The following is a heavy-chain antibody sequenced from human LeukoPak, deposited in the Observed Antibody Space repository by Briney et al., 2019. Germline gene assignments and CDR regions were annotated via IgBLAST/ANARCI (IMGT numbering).Heavy chain of an antibody. D-gene: IGHD3-22*01. Sequence: GGSLRLSCAASGFTFSSYGMHWVRQAPGKGLEWVAFIRYDGSSKFYADSVKARFTISRDNSENAVHLQMNSLRPEDTALYYCAKDLSSAITSALVLDVWGQGTTVIVS. CDR2: IRYDGSSK. J-gene: IGHJ6*02. V-gene: IGHV3-30*02. CDR3: AKDLSSAITSALVLDV. CDR1: GFTFSSYG.